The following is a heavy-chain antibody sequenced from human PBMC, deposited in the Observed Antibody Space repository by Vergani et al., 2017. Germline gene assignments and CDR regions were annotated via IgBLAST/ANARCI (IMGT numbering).Heavy chain of an antibody. D-gene: IGHD6-13*01. J-gene: IGHJ4*02. Sequence: QVQLVQSGAEVKKPGSSVKVSCKASGGTFSSYAISWVRQAPGQGLEWMGGIIPIFGTANYAQKFQGRVTITADESTSTAYMGLSSLRSEDTAVYYCARGGGYSSSWYASNFDYWGQGTLVTVSS. CDR1: GGTFSSYA. CDR2: IIPIFGTA. CDR3: ARGGGYSSSWYASNFDY. V-gene: IGHV1-69*01.